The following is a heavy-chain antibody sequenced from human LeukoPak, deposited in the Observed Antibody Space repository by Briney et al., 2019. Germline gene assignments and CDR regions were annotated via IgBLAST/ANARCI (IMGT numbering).Heavy chain of an antibody. CDR1: GFTFSSYS. CDR3: ASHLPYYYDSSGYYYVEY. V-gene: IGHV3-48*01. D-gene: IGHD3-22*01. CDR2: ISSSSSTI. Sequence: GGSLRLSCAASGFTFSSYSMNRVRQAPGKGLEWVSYISSSSSTIYYADSVKGRFTISRDNAKNSLYLQMNSLRAEDTAVYYCASHLPYYYDSSGYYYVEYWGQGTLVTVSS. J-gene: IGHJ4*02.